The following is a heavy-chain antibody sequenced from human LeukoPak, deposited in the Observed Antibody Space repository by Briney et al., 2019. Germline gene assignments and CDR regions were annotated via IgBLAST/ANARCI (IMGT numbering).Heavy chain of an antibody. V-gene: IGHV4-39*01. D-gene: IGHD4-17*01. J-gene: IGHJ4*02. CDR1: GGSISSSSYY. CDR2: IYYSGST. CDR3: ARHYHPTVGTGIYFDY. Sequence: SETLSLTCTVSGGSISSSSYYWGWIRQPPGKGLEWIGSIYYSGSTYYNPSLKSRVTISVDTSKNQFSLKLSSVTAADTAVYYCARHYHPTVGTGIYFDYWGQGTPVTVSS.